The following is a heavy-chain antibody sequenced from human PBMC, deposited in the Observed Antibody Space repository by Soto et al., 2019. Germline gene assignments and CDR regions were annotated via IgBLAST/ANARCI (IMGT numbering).Heavy chain of an antibody. CDR3: ARVPDR. J-gene: IGHJ5*02. CDR2: INYSGST. CDR1: GGSFSGYY. D-gene: IGHD2-2*01. V-gene: IGHV4-34*01. Sequence: SETLSLTCTVYGGSFSGYYWSWIRQPPGKGLEWIGEINYSGSTNYNPSLKSRVTISVDRSKNQFSLKLNSVTAADTAVYYCARVPDRWGQGTLVTVS.